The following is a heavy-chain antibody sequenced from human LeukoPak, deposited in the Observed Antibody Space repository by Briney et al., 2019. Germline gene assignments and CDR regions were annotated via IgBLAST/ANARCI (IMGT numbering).Heavy chain of an antibody. V-gene: IGHV3-15*01. J-gene: IGHJ4*02. CDR1: GFTFSNAW. Sequence: RGSLRLSCVVSGFTFSNAWMSGVRPAPGKGPEWVGRVKSKTDGGTTDYGAPVKGRFTISRDDSKNTLYLQMNNLKSEDTAVYYCTTERRESSGWYNWCFDYWGQGTLVTVYS. D-gene: IGHD6-19*01. CDR2: VKSKTDGGTT. CDR3: TTERRESSGWYNWCFDY.